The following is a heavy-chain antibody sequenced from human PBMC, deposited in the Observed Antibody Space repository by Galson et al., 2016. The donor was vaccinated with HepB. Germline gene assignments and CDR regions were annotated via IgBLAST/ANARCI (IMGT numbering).Heavy chain of an antibody. CDR2: ISYDGSNK. V-gene: IGHV3-30*04. D-gene: IGHD1-26*01. Sequence: SLRLSCAASGFTFSTYPMHWVRQAPGKGLEWVAIISYDGSNKHYADSVKGRFTISRDNSKNTLSLKMNSLRAEDTAVYYCARVLYRGTYSLVGRHNHFDYRGQGTLVTVSS. CDR3: ARVLYRGTYSLVGRHNHFDY. CDR1: GFTFSTYP. J-gene: IGHJ4*02.